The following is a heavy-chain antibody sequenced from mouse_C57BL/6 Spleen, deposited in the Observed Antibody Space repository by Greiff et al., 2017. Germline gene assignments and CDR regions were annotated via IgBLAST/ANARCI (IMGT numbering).Heavy chain of an antibody. D-gene: IGHD1-1*01. CDR1: GYAFTNYL. Sequence: VQRVESGAELVRPGTSVKVSCKASGYAFTNYLIEWVKQRPGQGLEWIGVINAGSGGTNYNEKFKGKATLTADKSSSTAYMQLSSLTSEDAAVYFCARDTTVVARRGFDDWGQGTTLTVSS. CDR3: ARDTTVVARRGFDD. CDR2: INAGSGGT. V-gene: IGHV1-54*01. J-gene: IGHJ2*01.